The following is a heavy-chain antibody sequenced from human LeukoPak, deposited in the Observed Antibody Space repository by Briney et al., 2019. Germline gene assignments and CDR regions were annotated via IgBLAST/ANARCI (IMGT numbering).Heavy chain of an antibody. J-gene: IGHJ4*02. CDR1: GGSISSSNW. CDR3: ARISRDGYNYSDY. V-gene: IGHV4-4*02. D-gene: IGHD5-24*01. Sequence: SETLSLTCAVSGGSISSSNWWSWVRQPPGKGLEWIGEIYHSGSTNYNPSLKSRVTISVDKSKNQFSLKLSSVTAADTAVYYCARISRDGYNYSDYWGQGTLVTVSS. CDR2: IYHSGST.